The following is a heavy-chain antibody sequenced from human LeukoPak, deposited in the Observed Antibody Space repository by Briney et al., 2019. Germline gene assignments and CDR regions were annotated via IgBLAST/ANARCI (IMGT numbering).Heavy chain of an antibody. D-gene: IGHD1-26*01. J-gene: IGHJ3*02. V-gene: IGHV1-18*01. CDR2: ISAYNGHT. CDR1: GYTFTSYG. CDR3: ARGGRWELPRPYAFDI. Sequence: ASVKVSCKASGYTFTSYGISWVRQAPGQGLEWMGWISAYNGHTNYAQKFQGRVTMTTDTSTSTAYMELRSLRSDATAVYYCARGGRWELPRPYAFDIWGQGTMVTVSS.